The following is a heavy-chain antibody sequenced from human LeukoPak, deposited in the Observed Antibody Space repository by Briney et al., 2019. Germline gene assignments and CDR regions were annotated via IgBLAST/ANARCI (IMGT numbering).Heavy chain of an antibody. Sequence: PGGSLRLACAASELTFNSNWMHWVRQAPGKGLEWVSAISGSGGSTYYADSVKGRFTISRDNSKNTLYLQMNSLRAEDTAVYYCAKAPIAVAGKGAYFDYWGQGTLVTVSS. CDR2: ISGSGGST. D-gene: IGHD6-19*01. CDR3: AKAPIAVAGKGAYFDY. V-gene: IGHV3-23*01. J-gene: IGHJ4*02. CDR1: ELTFNSNW.